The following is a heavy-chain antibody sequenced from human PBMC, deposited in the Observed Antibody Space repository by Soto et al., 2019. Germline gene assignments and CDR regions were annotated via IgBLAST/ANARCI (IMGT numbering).Heavy chain of an antibody. CDR2: IYYSGST. Sequence: QVQLQESGPGLVKPPETLSLTCTVSGGSISSYYWSWIRQPPGKGLGWMGYIYYSGSTNYNPSLKSRVTISVDTSKNQFSLKLNSMTAADTAVYYCARHNYGSGSTYFDYWGQGTLVTVSS. CDR1: GGSISSYY. CDR3: ARHNYGSGSTYFDY. D-gene: IGHD3-10*01. J-gene: IGHJ4*02. V-gene: IGHV4-59*08.